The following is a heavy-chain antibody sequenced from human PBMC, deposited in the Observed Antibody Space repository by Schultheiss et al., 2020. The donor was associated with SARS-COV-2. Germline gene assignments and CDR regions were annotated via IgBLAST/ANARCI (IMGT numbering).Heavy chain of an antibody. CDR3: ARSPPLRNGGMDV. V-gene: IGHV3-9*01. D-gene: IGHD1-1*01. CDR1: GFTFDDYA. J-gene: IGHJ6*02. Sequence: GGSLRLSCAASGFTFDDYAMHWVRQAPGKGLEWVSGISWNSGSIGYADSVKGRFTISRDNAKNSLYLQMNSLRAEDTAVYYCARSPPLRNGGMDVWGQGTTVTVSS. CDR2: ISWNSGSI.